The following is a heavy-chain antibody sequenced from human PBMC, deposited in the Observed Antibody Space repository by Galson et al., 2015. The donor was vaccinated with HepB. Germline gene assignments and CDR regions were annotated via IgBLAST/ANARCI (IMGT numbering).Heavy chain of an antibody. V-gene: IGHV3-23*01. CDR1: GFTFTSYA. CDR3: VRSTGLTVTTPRASFDY. Sequence: SLRLSCAASGFTFTSYAMSWVRQAPGKGLEWVSAISGSGGLTYYADSVRGRFTISRDGSKNTLYLQMNSLRADDTAIYYCVRSTGLTVTTPRASFDYWGQGTLVTVSS. J-gene: IGHJ4*02. D-gene: IGHD4-17*01. CDR2: ISGSGGLT.